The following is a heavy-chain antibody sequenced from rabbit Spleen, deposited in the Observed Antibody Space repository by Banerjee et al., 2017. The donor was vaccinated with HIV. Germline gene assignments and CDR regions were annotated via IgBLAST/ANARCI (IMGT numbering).Heavy chain of an antibody. J-gene: IGHJ4*01. CDR3: ARRDAGDAAFTL. V-gene: IGHV1S40*01. Sequence: QSLEESGGDLVKPGASLTLTCKASGIDFSSKYYMCWVRQAPGKGLELIACIYAGDGSTDYASWAKGRFTIAKISSITVTLQMTGLTAADTATYFCARRDAGDAAFTLWGPGTLVTVS. CDR1: GIDFSSKYY. CDR2: IYAGDGST. D-gene: IGHD4-2*01.